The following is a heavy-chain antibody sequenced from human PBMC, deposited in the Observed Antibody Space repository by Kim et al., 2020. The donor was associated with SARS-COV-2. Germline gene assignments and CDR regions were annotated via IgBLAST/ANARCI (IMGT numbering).Heavy chain of an antibody. CDR2: IRSKAYGGTT. J-gene: IGHJ4*02. D-gene: IGHD5-12*01. Sequence: GSLRLSCTASGFTFGDYAMSWVRQAPGKGLEWVGFIRSKAYGGTTEYAASVKGRFTISRDDSKSIAYLQMNSLKTEDTAVYYCTRGDGYNCGYWGQGTLVTVSS. V-gene: IGHV3-49*04. CDR3: TRGDGYNCGY. CDR1: GFTFGDYA.